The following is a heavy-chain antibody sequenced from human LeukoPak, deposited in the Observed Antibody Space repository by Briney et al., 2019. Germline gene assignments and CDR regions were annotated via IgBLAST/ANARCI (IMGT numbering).Heavy chain of an antibody. J-gene: IGHJ4*02. CDR3: ARDIGGVSSDY. D-gene: IGHD1-26*01. CDR1: GFTFSNYW. CDR2: IKQDGSVK. V-gene: IGHV3-7*01. Sequence: GGSLRLSCAASGFTFSNYWMSWVRQAPGKGLEWVANIKQDGSVKWYVDSVKGRFTISRDNAKNSLYLQMNSLRAEDAAVYYWARDIGGVSSDYWGQGTLVTVSS.